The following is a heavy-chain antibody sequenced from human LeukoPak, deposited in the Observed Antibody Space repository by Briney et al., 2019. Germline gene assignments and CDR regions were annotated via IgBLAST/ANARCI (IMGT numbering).Heavy chain of an antibody. CDR3: ARVGVQLWQGVDY. Sequence: ASVKVSCKASGYTFTGYYMHWVRQAPGQGLEWMGIINPSGGSTSYAQKFQGRVTMTRDMSTSTVYMELSSLRSEDTAVYYCARVGVQLWQGVDYWGQGTLVTVSS. V-gene: IGHV1-46*01. J-gene: IGHJ4*02. D-gene: IGHD5-18*01. CDR1: GYTFTGYY. CDR2: INPSGGST.